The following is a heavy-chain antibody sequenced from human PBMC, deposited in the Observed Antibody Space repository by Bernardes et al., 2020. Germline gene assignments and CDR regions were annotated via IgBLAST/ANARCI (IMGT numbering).Heavy chain of an antibody. V-gene: IGHV4-59*01. Sequence: ETLSLTCTVSGGSISSYYWSWIRQPPGKGLEWIGYIYYSGSTNYNPSLKSRVTISVDTSKNQFSLKLSSVTAADTAVYYCARDLGEDGYNYFDYWGRGTLVTVSS. CDR2: IYYSGST. D-gene: IGHD5-12*01. CDR1: GGSISSYY. CDR3: ARDLGEDGYNYFDY. J-gene: IGHJ4*02.